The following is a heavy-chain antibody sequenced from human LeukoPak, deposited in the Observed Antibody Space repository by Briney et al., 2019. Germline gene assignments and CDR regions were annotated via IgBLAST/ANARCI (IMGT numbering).Heavy chain of an antibody. Sequence: SETLSLTCTVSGGSISSYYWSWIRQPPGKGLEWIGYIYYSGTTKYNPSLKSRVTISVDTSKNQFSLKLNSVTAADTAVYYCARNHGGWFDSWGQGTLVTVSS. J-gene: IGHJ5*01. CDR2: IYYSGTT. D-gene: IGHD4-23*01. CDR3: ARNHGGWFDS. CDR1: GGSISSYY. V-gene: IGHV4-59*01.